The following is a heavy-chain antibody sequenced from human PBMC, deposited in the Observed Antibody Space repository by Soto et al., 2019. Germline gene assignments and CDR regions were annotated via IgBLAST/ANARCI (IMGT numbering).Heavy chain of an antibody. D-gene: IGHD3-10*01. CDR1: GGSISSGGYS. CDR3: ARNDGSRSTDY. Sequence: SETLSLTCAVSGGSISSGGYSWSWIRQPPGKGLEWIGYIYHSGSTYYNPSLKSRVTISVDTSKNQFSLKLSSVTAADTAVYFCARNDGSRSTDYWGQGTLVTVS. CDR2: IYHSGST. J-gene: IGHJ4*02. V-gene: IGHV4-30-2*01.